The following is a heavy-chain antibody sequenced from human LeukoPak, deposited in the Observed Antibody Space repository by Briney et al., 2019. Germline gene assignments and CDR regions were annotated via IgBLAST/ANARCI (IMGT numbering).Heavy chain of an antibody. V-gene: IGHV4-59*06. D-gene: IGHD4-17*01. CDR3: ARDGYGDSSYGMDV. Sequence: PSETLSLTCSVSGGSISSYYWSWIRQHPGKGLEWIGYIYYSGSTYYNPSLKSRVTISVDTSKNQFSLKLSSVTAADTAVYYCARDGYGDSSYGMDVWGQGTTVTVSS. CDR1: GGSISSYY. J-gene: IGHJ6*02. CDR2: IYYSGST.